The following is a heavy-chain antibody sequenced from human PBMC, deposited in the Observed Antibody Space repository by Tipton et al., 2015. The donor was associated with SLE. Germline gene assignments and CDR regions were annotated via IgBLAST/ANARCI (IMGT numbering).Heavy chain of an antibody. CDR2: IYYSGST. V-gene: IGHV4-31*03. Sequence: TLSLTCTVSGGSISSGGYYWSWIRQHPGKGLEWIGYIYYSGSTYYNPSLKSRVTISVDTSKNRFSLKLSSVTAADTAVYYCARDSSSSGYFDYWGQGTLVTVSS. CDR3: ARDSSSSGYFDY. CDR1: GGSISSGGYY. J-gene: IGHJ4*02. D-gene: IGHD6-6*01.